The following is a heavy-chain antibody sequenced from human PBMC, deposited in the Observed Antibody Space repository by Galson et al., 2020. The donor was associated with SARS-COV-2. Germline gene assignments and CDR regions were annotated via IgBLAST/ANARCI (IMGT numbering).Heavy chain of an antibody. CDR3: ARGGYDYFDY. V-gene: IGHV4-30-4*01. CDR1: GGSIRSGDFS. CDR2: MFYSGSR. Sequence: SETLSLTCTVSGGSIRSGDFSWSWIRQTPGKGLEWLGYMFYSGSRYYNPSLKSRVTISLHTSENQFYLKLSSVTAADTAVYYCARGGYDYFDYWGQGTLVTVSS. J-gene: IGHJ4*02. D-gene: IGHD3-3*01.